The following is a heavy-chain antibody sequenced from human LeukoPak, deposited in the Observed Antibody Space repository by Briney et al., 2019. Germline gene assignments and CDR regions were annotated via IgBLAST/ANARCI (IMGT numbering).Heavy chain of an antibody. CDR3: AKTIMYYYDSSGYYGPYY. J-gene: IGHJ4*02. V-gene: IGHV3-23*01. CDR2: ISGSGGST. CDR1: GFTFSSYA. Sequence: PGGSLRLSCAASGFTFSSYAMSWVRQAPGKGLEWVSAISGSGGSTYYADSVKGRFTISRDNSKNTLYLQMNSLRAEDTAVYYCAKTIMYYYDSSGYYGPYYWGQRTLVTVSS. D-gene: IGHD3-22*01.